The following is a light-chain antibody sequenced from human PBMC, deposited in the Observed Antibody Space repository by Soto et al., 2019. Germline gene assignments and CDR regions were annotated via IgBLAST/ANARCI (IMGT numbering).Light chain of an antibody. CDR1: QNINTW. J-gene: IGKJ1*01. CDR2: KAS. CDR3: QQYSGYPWT. V-gene: IGKV1-5*03. Sequence: DIQMTQSPSTLSASVGDRVTITCRASQNINTWLAWYQQKPGKAPKLLIYKASILQSGVPSRFSGSGSATEYTLTISSLQPDDFATYYCQQYSGYPWTFGQGTKVEIK.